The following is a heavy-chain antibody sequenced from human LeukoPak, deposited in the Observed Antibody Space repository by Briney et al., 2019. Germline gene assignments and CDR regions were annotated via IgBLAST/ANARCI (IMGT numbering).Heavy chain of an antibody. J-gene: IGHJ4*02. V-gene: IGHV3-23*01. CDR1: GFTFSSYA. CDR2: ISGSGGST. D-gene: IGHD3-22*01. Sequence: GGSPRLSCAASGFTFSSYAMSWVRQAPGKGLEWVSAISGSGGSTYYADSVKGRFTISRDNSKNTLYLQMNSLRAEDTAVYYCAKDPGRYYDSSGYPIWGQGTLVTVSS. CDR3: AKDPGRYYDSSGYPI.